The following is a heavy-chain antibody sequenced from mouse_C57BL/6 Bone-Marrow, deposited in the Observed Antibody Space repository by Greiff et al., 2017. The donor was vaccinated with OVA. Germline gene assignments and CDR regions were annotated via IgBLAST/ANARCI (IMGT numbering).Heavy chain of an antibody. Sequence: QVQLQQPGAELVMPGASVKLSCKASGYTFTSYWMHWVKQRPGQGLEWIGEIDPSDSYTNYNQKFKGKSTLTVDKSSSTAYMQLSSLTSEDSAVYYCARALWFYAIDYWGQGTSLTVSS. D-gene: IGHD2-2*01. CDR2: IDPSDSYT. CDR1: GYTFTSYW. CDR3: ARALWFYAIDY. V-gene: IGHV1-69*01. J-gene: IGHJ4*01.